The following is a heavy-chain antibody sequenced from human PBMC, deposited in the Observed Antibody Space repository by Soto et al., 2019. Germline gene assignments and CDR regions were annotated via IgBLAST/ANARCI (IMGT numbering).Heavy chain of an antibody. CDR2: IYYSGST. J-gene: IGHJ4*02. D-gene: IGHD3-9*01. CDR1: GGSISSSSYY. V-gene: IGHV4-39*01. Sequence: SETLSLTCTVSGGSISSSSYYWGWIRQPPGKGLEWIVSIYYSGSTYYNPSLRSRVTISVDTSKNQFSLKLSSVTAADTAVYYCARQEAGYYNPSGYWGQGTLVTVSS. CDR3: ARQEAGYYNPSGY.